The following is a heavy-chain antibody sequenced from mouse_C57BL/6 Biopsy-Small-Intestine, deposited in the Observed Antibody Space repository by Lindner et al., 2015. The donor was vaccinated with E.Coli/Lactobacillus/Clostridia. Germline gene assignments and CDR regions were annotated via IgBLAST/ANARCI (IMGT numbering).Heavy chain of an antibody. CDR3: ARQLGLGAWFAY. J-gene: IGHJ3*01. CDR1: GYSFTGYN. Sequence: VQLQESGPELVKPGASVKMSCKASGYSFTGYNMHWVKQSHGESLEWIGYIDPYNGATTYNQKFKGKATLTVDKSSSTAYMQLNSLTSEDSAVYYCARQLGLGAWFAYWGQGTLVTVSA. CDR2: IDPYNGAT. V-gene: IGHV1S135*01. D-gene: IGHD3-1*01.